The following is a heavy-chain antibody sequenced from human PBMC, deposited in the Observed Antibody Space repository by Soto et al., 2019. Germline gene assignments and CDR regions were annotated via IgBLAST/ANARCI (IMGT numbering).Heavy chain of an antibody. CDR2: IYHSGIT. Sequence: SETLSHTCGVSGGSISRGVYSGIWVRQPPGKVLEWIGYIYHSGITYYNPSLKSRVTISVDRSKNQFSLKLSSVTAADTAVYYCARAPRVLRRRLGWFDPWGQGTLVTVSS. D-gene: IGHD3-9*01. V-gene: IGHV4-30-2*01. J-gene: IGHJ5*02. CDR1: GGSISRGVYS. CDR3: ARAPRVLRRRLGWFDP.